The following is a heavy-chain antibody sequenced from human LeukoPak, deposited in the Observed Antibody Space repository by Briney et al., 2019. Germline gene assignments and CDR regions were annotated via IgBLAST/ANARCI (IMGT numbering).Heavy chain of an antibody. CDR3: ATARGACSSTSCYTGSWFDP. D-gene: IGHD2-2*02. V-gene: IGHV1-46*03. Sequence: ASVKVSCEASGYTFTSYYMHWVRQAPGQGLEWMGIINPSGGSTSYAQKFQGRVTMTRDTSTSTVYMVLSSLRSEDMAVYYCATARGACSSTSCYTGSWFDPWGQGTLVTVSS. CDR2: INPSGGST. CDR1: GYTFTSYY. J-gene: IGHJ5*02.